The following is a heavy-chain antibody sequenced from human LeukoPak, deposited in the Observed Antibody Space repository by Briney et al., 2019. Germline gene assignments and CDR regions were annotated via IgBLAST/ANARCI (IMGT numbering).Heavy chain of an antibody. CDR1: GFTFSSYS. J-gene: IGHJ4*02. CDR2: ISSSSSTI. V-gene: IGHV3-48*01. CDR3: AKTTTMAGFDY. Sequence: TGGSLRRSCAASGFTFSSYSMNWVPQAPGKGLEWGSYISSSSSTIYYADSVKGRFTISRDNSKSTLYLQMNSLRAEDTAVYYCAKTTTMAGFDYWGQGTLVTVSS. D-gene: IGHD4/OR15-4a*01.